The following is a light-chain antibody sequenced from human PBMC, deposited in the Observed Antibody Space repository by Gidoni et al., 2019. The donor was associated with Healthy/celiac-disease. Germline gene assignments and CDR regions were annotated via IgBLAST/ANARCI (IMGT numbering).Light chain of an antibody. V-gene: IGKV1-39*01. J-gene: IGKJ3*01. CDR3: QQSDSTRPWT. CDR1: QSISSD. CDR2: AAS. Sequence: DIQMTQSPSSLSASVGDRVTITCRASQSISSDLNWYQQKPGKDPKLLIYAASSLHSGVPSRFSGSGSGIDFTLTSSSLQPEEFTTYYCQQSDSTRPWTFGPXTKVDIK.